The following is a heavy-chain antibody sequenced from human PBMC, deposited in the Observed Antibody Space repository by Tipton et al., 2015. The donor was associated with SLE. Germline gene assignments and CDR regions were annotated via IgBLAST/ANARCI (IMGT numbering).Heavy chain of an antibody. D-gene: IGHD3-10*01. J-gene: IGHJ6*02. Sequence: TLSLTCAVYGGSFSGYYWSWIRQPPGKGLEWIGEINHSGSTNYNPSLKSRVTISVDTSKNQFSLKLRSVTAADTAVYYCARGRRGSGSYYYYGMDVWGQGTTVTVSS. CDR1: GGSFSGYY. CDR2: INHSGST. CDR3: ARGRRGSGSYYYYGMDV. V-gene: IGHV4-34*01.